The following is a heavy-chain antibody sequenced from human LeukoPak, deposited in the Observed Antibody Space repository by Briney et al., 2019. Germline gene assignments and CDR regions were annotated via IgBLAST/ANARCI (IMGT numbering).Heavy chain of an antibody. Sequence: TVKVSCKASGGTFSSYAISWVRQAPGQGLEWMGRIIAIFGTANYAQKFQGRVTITTDESTSTAYMELSSLRSEDTAVYYCAGGPDYYNDSSGSFDDWGKGTLVTVSS. D-gene: IGHD3-22*01. CDR1: GGTFSSYA. J-gene: IGHJ4*02. CDR3: AGGPDYYNDSSGSFDD. CDR2: IIAIFGTA. V-gene: IGHV1-69*05.